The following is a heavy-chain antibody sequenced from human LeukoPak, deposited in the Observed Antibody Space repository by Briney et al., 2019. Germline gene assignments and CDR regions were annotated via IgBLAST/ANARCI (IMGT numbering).Heavy chain of an antibody. CDR2: INHSGST. J-gene: IGHJ4*02. Sequence: SSETLSLTCAVYGGSFSGYYWSWIRQPPGKGLEWIGEINHSGSTNYNPSLKSRVTISVDTSKNQFSLKLSSVTAADTAVYYCARGQGSGGYRHWGQGTLVTVSS. D-gene: IGHD2-15*01. V-gene: IGHV4-34*01. CDR3: ARGQGSGGYRH. CDR1: GGSFSGYY.